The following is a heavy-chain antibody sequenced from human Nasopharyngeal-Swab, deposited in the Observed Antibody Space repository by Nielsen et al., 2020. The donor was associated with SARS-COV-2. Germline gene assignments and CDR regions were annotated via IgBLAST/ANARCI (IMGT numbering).Heavy chain of an antibody. D-gene: IGHD2-2*01. Sequence: SETLSLTCTVSGGSVSDYYWSWIRQPPGKGLEWLGYISCSGTTNYNPSLKSRVTISVDTSKEQCSLRLSSVTAADMATYYCASLPYCSSDTCYPIDLWGQGTLVTVSS. V-gene: IGHV4-59*08. CDR3: ASLPYCSSDTCYPIDL. CDR2: ISCSGTT. J-gene: IGHJ5*02. CDR1: GGSVSDYY.